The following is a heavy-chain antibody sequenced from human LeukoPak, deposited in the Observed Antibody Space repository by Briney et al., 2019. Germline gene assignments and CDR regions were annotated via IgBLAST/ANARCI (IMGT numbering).Heavy chain of an antibody. CDR2: SSGSGGST. Sequence: GGSLRLSCAASGFTFSSYAMSWVRQAPGKGLEWVSASSGSGGSTYYADSVKGRFTISRDNSKNTLYLQMNSLRAEDTAVYYCAKGEVVVVVAAIDPWGQGTLVTVSS. D-gene: IGHD2-15*01. CDR3: AKGEVVVVVAAIDP. J-gene: IGHJ5*02. V-gene: IGHV3-23*01. CDR1: GFTFSSYA.